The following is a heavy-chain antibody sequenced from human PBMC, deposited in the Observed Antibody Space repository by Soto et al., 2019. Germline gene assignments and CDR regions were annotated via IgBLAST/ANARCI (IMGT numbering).Heavy chain of an antibody. CDR1: GVSISSGNW. CDR3: ARLVYDTRLNYMYFDF. V-gene: IGHV4-4*02. CDR2: IFHDGTA. J-gene: IGHJ4*02. D-gene: IGHD3-10*01. Sequence: SETLSLTCAVSGVSISSGNWWTWVRQSPQRGLEYIGEIFHDGTANYYPSFERRVAISVDTSKNQFSLKLTSVTAADTATYFCARLVYDTRLNYMYFDFWGQGTLVTVSS.